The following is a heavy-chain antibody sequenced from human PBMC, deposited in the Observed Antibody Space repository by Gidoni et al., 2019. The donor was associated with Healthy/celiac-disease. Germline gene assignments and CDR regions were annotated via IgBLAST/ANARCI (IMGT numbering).Heavy chain of an antibody. CDR1: GFSLSNASMG. CDR3: ARVAYDSSGYRNYYYYGMDV. Sequence: QVTLKESGPVLVKPTETLTLTCTVSGFSLSNASMGVSWIRQHPGKALEWLAHIFSNDEKSYSTSLKSRLTISKDTSKSQVVLTMTNMDPVDTATYYCARVAYDSSGYRNYYYYGMDVWGQGTTVTVSS. CDR2: IFSNDEK. D-gene: IGHD3-22*01. J-gene: IGHJ6*02. V-gene: IGHV2-26*01.